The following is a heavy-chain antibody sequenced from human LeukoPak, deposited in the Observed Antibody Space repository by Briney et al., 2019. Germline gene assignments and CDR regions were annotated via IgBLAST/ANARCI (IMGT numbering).Heavy chain of an antibody. V-gene: IGHV5-51*01. CDR1: GYSFTSYW. J-gene: IGHJ4*02. Sequence: GEALRSSCKGSGYSFTSYWIGWVRQMPGKGLEWMEIIYPGDSDTRYSPSFQGLVTISADKSISTAYLQWSSLKASDTAMYYCARGYYYDSSGYSFDYWGQGTLVTVSS. D-gene: IGHD3-22*01. CDR3: ARGYYYDSSGYSFDY. CDR2: IYPGDSDT.